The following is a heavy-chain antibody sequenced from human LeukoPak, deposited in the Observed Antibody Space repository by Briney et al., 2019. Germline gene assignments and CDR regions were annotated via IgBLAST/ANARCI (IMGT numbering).Heavy chain of an antibody. V-gene: IGHV3-48*04. Sequence: GGSLRLSCAASGFTFSSYSMNWVRQAPGKGLEWVSYISSSSSTIYYADSVKGRFTISRDNAKNSLYLQMNSLRAEDTAVYYCARGSSSGYDYWGQGTLVTVSS. CDR3: ARGSSSGYDY. CDR1: GFTFSSYS. CDR2: ISSSSSTI. J-gene: IGHJ4*02. D-gene: IGHD3-22*01.